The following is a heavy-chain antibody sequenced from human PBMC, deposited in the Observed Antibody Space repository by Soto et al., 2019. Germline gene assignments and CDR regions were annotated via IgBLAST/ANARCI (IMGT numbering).Heavy chain of an antibody. CDR2: ISIDGTNE. CDR3: AKEWGKYSSSFYGLDV. V-gene: IGHV3-30*18. Sequence: LRLSCAASGFTSRNYGMHWVRQTPGKGLEWVSSISIDGTNEYYADSVKGRFTISRDNSKDTLYLHLNSLRDEDAAVYYCAKEWGKYSSSFYGLDVWGPGTTVTVSS. CDR1: GFTSRNYG. D-gene: IGHD6-6*01. J-gene: IGHJ6*02.